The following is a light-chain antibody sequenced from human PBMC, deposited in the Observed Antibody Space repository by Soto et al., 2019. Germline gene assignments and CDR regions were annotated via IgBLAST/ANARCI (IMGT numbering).Light chain of an antibody. Sequence: TQYLSPGERATLSCRASQSVSSSYLAWYQQKPGQAPRLLIYGASSRATGIPDRFSGSGSGTDFTLTISRLEPEDFAVYYCQQYGSSLITFGQG. V-gene: IGKV3-20*01. CDR1: QSVSSSY. CDR2: GAS. J-gene: IGKJ5*01. CDR3: QQYGSSLIT.